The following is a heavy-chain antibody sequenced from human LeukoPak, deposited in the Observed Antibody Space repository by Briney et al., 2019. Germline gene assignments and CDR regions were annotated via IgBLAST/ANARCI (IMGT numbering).Heavy chain of an antibody. D-gene: IGHD4-23*01. J-gene: IGHJ3*02. V-gene: IGHV1-69*13. CDR2: IIPIFGTA. CDR1: GGTFSSYA. CDR3: ARDLGGNPNDAFDI. Sequence: SVKVSCKASGGTFSSYAIRWVRQAPGQGLEWMGGIIPIFGTANYAQKFQGRVTITADESTSTAYMELSSLRSEDTAVYYCARDLGGNPNDAFDIWGQGTMVTVSS.